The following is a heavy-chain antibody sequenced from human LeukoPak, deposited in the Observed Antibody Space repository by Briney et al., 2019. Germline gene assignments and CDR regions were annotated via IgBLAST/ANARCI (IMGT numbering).Heavy chain of an antibody. J-gene: IGHJ3*02. D-gene: IGHD4-17*01. V-gene: IGHV1-46*01. CDR2: INPSGGST. CDR3: ARVSTTVRAFDI. CDR1: GYTFTSYY. Sequence: ASVEVSCKASGYTFTSYYMHWVRQAPGQGLEWMGIINPSGGSTSYAQKFQGRVTMTRDTSTSTVYMELSSLRSEDTAVYYCARVSTTVRAFDIWGQGTMVAVSS.